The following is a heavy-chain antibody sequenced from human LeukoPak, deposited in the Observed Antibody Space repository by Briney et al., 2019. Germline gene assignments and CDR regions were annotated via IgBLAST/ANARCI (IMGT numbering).Heavy chain of an antibody. CDR3: ARAAIAVAGDYHYHYMDV. D-gene: IGHD6-19*01. V-gene: IGHV1-2*02. CDR2: ISPNSGDT. CDR1: GYTFTGHY. J-gene: IGHJ6*03. Sequence: ASVKVSCKASGYTFTGHYMHWVRQAPGQGLEWMGWISPNSGDTDYAQRFQGRVTMTRDTSISTAYMELSRLRSDDTAVYFCARAAIAVAGDYHYHYMDVWGKGTTVTVSS.